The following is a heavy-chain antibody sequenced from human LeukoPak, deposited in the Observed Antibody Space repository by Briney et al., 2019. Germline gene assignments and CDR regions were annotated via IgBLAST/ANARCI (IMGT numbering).Heavy chain of an antibody. V-gene: IGHV3-23*01. D-gene: IGHD3-16*01. Sequence: GGSLRLSRAASGFTFSSYGMSWVRQAPGKGLEWVSAISGSGGSTYYADSVKGRFTISRDNSKNTLYLQMNSLRAEDMAVYYCAKDWGGYGPYYYYYMDVWGKGTTVTISS. J-gene: IGHJ6*03. CDR1: GFTFSSYG. CDR3: AKDWGGYGPYYYYYMDV. CDR2: ISGSGGST.